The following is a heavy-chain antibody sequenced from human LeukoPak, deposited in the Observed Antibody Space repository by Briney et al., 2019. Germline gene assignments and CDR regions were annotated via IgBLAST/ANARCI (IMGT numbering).Heavy chain of an antibody. CDR3: AKDRGDYVWGSYLGAFDI. V-gene: IGHV3-23*01. J-gene: IGHJ3*02. Sequence: GGSLRLSCAASGFTFSSYAMSWVRQAPGKELEWVSLISGSGGSTYYADSVKGRFTISRDNSKNTLYLQMNSLRAEDTAVFYCAKDRGDYVWGSYLGAFDIWGQGTMVTVSS. CDR1: GFTFSSYA. D-gene: IGHD3-16*01. CDR2: ISGSGGST.